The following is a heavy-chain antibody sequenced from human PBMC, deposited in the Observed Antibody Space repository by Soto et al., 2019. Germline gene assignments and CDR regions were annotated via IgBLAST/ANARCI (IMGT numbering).Heavy chain of an antibody. Sequence: GSLRLSCSASGXTFNNYAMSWVRQAPGKGLEWVSGISASGGRIYYADFVSGRFTVSRDSSNNTLSLQMNSLRAQDTAVYYCAKDPNGDYVGAFEFWGSGTMVPVSS. D-gene: IGHD4-17*01. V-gene: IGHV3-23*01. CDR3: AKDPNGDYVGAFEF. CDR1: GXTFNNYA. J-gene: IGHJ3*01. CDR2: ISASGGRI.